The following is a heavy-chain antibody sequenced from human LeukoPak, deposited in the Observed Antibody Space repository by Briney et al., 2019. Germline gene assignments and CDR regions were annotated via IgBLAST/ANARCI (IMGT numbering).Heavy chain of an antibody. CDR2: FYTDGRT. V-gene: IGHV3-53*01. Sequence: GGSLRLSCAASGFTVTSNYMNWVRQAPGEGLAWVSDFYTDGRTIYAAYAKGRFTISRDKSKNTQYLQMNSLRVDDTAVYYCARGSSAYGRALESWGQGALVTVSS. D-gene: IGHD2-21*01. CDR1: GFTVTSNY. J-gene: IGHJ4*02. CDR3: ARGSSAYGRALES.